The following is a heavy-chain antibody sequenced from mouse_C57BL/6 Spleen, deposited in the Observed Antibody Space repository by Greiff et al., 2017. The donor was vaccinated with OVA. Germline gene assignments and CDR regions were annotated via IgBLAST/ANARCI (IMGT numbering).Heavy chain of an antibody. V-gene: IGHV1-26*01. J-gene: IGHJ3*01. D-gene: IGHD4-1*01. CDR1: GYTFTDYY. CDR3: AREDGNWDGFAY. CDR2: INPNNGGT. Sequence: EVQLQQSGPELVKPGASVKISCKASGYTFTDYYMNWVKQSHGKSLEWIGDINPNNGGTSYNQKFKGKATLTVDKSSSTAYMELRSLTSEDSAVYYCAREDGNWDGFAYWGQGTLVTVSA.